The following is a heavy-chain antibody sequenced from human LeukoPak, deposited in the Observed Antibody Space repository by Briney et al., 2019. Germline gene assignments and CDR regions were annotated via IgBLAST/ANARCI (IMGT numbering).Heavy chain of an antibody. J-gene: IGHJ4*02. CDR1: GYTFTEYY. Sequence: ASVKVSCKASGYTFTEYYMHWVRQAPGQGLEWMGWINPNSGGANYAENFQGRVTMTRDTSISTAYMELSSRRYDDTALYCCAREQSLNDYWGQGTLVTVSS. CDR2: INPNSGGA. V-gene: IGHV1-2*02. CDR3: AREQSLNDY.